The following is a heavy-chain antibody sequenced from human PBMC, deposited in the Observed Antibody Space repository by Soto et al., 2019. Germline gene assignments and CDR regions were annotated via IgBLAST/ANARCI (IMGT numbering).Heavy chain of an antibody. V-gene: IGHV3-11*06. J-gene: IGHJ5*02. CDR2: ISSTGIYK. D-gene: IGHD3-10*01. Sequence: PWGSLRLSCAASGFTFSDYYIAWIRQAPGKGLEWISYISSTGIYKRYADSVKGRFTIARDNANNSLVLQMNSLRADDTAVYYCVRDLYGSGTFLRGWFDPWGQGTLVTVSS. CDR1: GFTFSDYY. CDR3: VRDLYGSGTFLRGWFDP.